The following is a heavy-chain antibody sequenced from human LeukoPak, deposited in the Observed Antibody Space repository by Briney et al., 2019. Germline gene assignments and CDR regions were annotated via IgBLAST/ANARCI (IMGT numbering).Heavy chain of an antibody. V-gene: IGHV3-53*01. CDR2: IYSGGST. D-gene: IGHD6-13*01. J-gene: IGHJ4*02. CDR1: GFTVSNNY. Sequence: PGGSLRLSCAASGFTVSNNYMSWVRQAPGKGLEWVSVIYSGGSTYYADFVKGRFTISRDNSKNTLYLQMNSLRAEDTAVYYCAGRTFGYSSSSDYWGQGTLVTVSS. CDR3: AGRTFGYSSSSDY.